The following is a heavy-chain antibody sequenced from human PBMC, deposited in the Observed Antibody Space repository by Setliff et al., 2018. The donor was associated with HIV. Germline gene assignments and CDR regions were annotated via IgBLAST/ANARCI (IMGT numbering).Heavy chain of an antibody. CDR2: INPGHGTT. J-gene: IGHJ5*02. CDR1: GYSFNTYY. V-gene: IGHV1-46*02. D-gene: IGHD3-16*01. Sequence: ASVKVSCKASGYSFNTYYIHWIRQAPGQGLEWMGIINPGHGTTHYALQFQGSVTMTSDMSTSTVYMELTSLTSEDTAMYFCAGVPGGGGNWLDPWGQGTLVTVSS. CDR3: AGVPGGGGNWLDP.